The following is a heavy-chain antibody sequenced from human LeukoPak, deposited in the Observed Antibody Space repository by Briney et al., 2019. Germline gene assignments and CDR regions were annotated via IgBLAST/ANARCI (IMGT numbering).Heavy chain of an antibody. CDR1: GFTFSSYS. CDR2: ISSSSSYI. Sequence: GGSLRLSCAASGFTFSSYSMNWVRQAPGKGLEWVSSISSSSSYIYYADSVKGRFTISRDNAKNSLYLQMNSLRAEDTAVYYCARDLWQQLDFDYWGQGTLVTVSS. CDR3: ARDLWQQLDFDY. V-gene: IGHV3-21*01. D-gene: IGHD6-13*01. J-gene: IGHJ4*02.